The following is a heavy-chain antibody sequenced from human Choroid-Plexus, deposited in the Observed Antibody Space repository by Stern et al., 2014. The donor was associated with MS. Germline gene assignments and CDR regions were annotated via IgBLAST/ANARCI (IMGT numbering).Heavy chain of an antibody. V-gene: IGHV3-30*18. CDR1: GFTFGSCA. J-gene: IGHJ5*02. D-gene: IGHD2/OR15-2a*01. CDR2: VSYDGSNK. CDR3: AKDRQYLTYFFDH. Sequence: VQLLESGGGVVQPARPLRLSCVASGFTFGSCAMHWVRQAPGKGLEWVAGVSYDGSNKYYADSVKGRFTISRDNSQNTLYMQMSSLRPEDTAVYYCAKDRQYLTYFFDHWGQGSLVTVSS.